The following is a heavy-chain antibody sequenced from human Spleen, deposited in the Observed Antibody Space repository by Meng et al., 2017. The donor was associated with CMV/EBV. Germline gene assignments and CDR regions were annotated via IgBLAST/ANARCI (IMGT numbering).Heavy chain of an antibody. CDR3: AGAGRTFEY. CDR1: GGCVSSGASS. V-gene: IGHV4-31*03. J-gene: IGHJ4*02. D-gene: IGHD1-14*01. Sequence: SVNCSVSGGCVSSGASSWTWVRQHPGKGLEWIGYISHRGSTLYNPSLESRLTISVDTSMNQFSLTLTSVSAADTAVYYCAGAGRTFEYWGQGALVTVSS. CDR2: ISHRGST.